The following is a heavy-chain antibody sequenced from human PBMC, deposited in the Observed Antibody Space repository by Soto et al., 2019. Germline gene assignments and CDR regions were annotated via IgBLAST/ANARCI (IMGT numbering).Heavy chain of an antibody. J-gene: IGHJ6*02. V-gene: IGHV3-9*01. CDR2: ISWNSGSI. CDR1: GFTFDDYA. D-gene: IGHD6-13*01. CDR3: AKGDSSSFYYGMDV. Sequence: EVQLVESGGGLVQPGRSLRLSCAASGFTFDDYAMHWVRQAPGKGLEWVSGISWNSGSIGYADSVKGRFTISRDNAKNSLYLQMSSLRAEDKALYYCAKGDSSSFYYGMDVWGQGTRVTVSS.